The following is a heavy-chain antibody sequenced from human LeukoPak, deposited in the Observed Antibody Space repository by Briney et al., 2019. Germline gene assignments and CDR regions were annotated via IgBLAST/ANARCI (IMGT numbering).Heavy chain of an antibody. D-gene: IGHD6-19*01. J-gene: IGHJ4*02. CDR1: GGTFSSYA. CDR3: ARAMIAVDGHREFDY. V-gene: IGHV1-69*05. CDR2: IIPIFGTA. Sequence: ASVTVSCKASGGTFSSYAISWVRQAPGQGLEWMGRIIPIFGTANYAQKFQGRVTITTDESTSTAYMELSSLRSEDTAVYYCARAMIAVDGHREFDYGGQETLVTVSS.